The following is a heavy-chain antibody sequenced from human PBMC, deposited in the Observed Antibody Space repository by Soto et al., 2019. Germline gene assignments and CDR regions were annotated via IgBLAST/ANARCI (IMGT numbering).Heavy chain of an antibody. CDR3: AREVQVHTPAFVY. Sequence: QVQLVQSGAEMKKPGSSVKVSCQSSGGTFNTYAMNWVRQAPGQGPEWMGDISPMFGAANYAPKFKGRVTLTADESTGTSYMQLSSLTSEATAPYFCAREVQVHTPAFVYWGQGTLVTVSS. V-gene: IGHV1-69*19. CDR1: GGTFNTYA. CDR2: ISPMFGAA. J-gene: IGHJ4*02. D-gene: IGHD3-10*01.